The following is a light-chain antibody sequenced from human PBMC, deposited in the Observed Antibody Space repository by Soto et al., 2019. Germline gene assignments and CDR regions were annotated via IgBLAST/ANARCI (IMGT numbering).Light chain of an antibody. Sequence: QSVLTQPPSVSGAPGQRVTISCTGSSSNIGAGHDVHWYQQLPGTAPKLLIYGNGNRPSGVPDRFSGSKSGTSASLAITGRQADEEADYYCPSHATSLSGSEVSGTGPKRPVL. CDR3: PSHATSLSGSEV. V-gene: IGLV1-40*01. CDR2: GNG. CDR1: SSNIGAGHD. J-gene: IGLJ1*01.